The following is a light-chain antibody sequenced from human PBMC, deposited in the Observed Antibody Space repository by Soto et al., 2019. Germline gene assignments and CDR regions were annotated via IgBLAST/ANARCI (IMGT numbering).Light chain of an antibody. CDR1: QDINNY. J-gene: IGKJ4*01. Sequence: DIQMTQSPSSLSASVGDRVTITCQASQDINNYLNWYQQKPGKAPKLLIFDAFKLDTGVPSRFSGGGSGTAFTFTITSLQPEDIATYFCQQYDSLPPTIGGGPRVEI. CDR3: QQYDSLPPT. CDR2: DAF. V-gene: IGKV1-33*01.